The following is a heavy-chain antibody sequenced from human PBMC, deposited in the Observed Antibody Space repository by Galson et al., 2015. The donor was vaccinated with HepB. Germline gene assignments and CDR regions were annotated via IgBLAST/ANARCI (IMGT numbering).Heavy chain of an antibody. Sequence: SLRLSCAASGFTFRSYAMHWIRQAPGKGLEWVAVISSDGTKKYYIDSLKGRFTLSRDNSRNTLSLQMNSLRPEDTAVYYCARAGVWSGRGTFSDGFDIWGQGTRVTVSS. J-gene: IGHJ3*02. D-gene: IGHD1-1*01. CDR2: ISSDGTKK. CDR1: GFTFRSYA. CDR3: ARAGVWSGRGTFSDGFDI. V-gene: IGHV3-30*04.